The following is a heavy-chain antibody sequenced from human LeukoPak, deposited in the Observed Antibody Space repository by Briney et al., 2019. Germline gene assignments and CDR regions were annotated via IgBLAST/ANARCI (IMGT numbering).Heavy chain of an antibody. CDR3: ARDRFMVRGVMVGTFDL. CDR2: IDSSSTST. V-gene: IGHV3-11*06. D-gene: IGHD3-10*01. Sequence: GGSLRLSCAASGFIFTDYYMSWIRQAPGKGLEWVSFIDSSSTSTNYVDSVKGRFSISRDNAKNMMYLQMNSLRAEDTAVYYCARDRFMVRGVMVGTFDLWGQGTMVTVSS. J-gene: IGHJ3*01. CDR1: GFIFTDYY.